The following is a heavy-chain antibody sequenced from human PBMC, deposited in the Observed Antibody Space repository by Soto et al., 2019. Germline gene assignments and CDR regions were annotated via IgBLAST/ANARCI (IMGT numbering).Heavy chain of an antibody. V-gene: IGHV3-21*06. J-gene: IGHJ1*01. Sequence: GGSLRLTCAASGFMFSAYTMNWVRQAPGKGLEWLSSISDDSSYIDYADSLRGRFTVSRDNARNSLYLQIDSLGVEDTAVYYCATPYYFNHWGPGTLVTVSS. CDR1: GFMFSAYT. CDR2: ISDDSSYI. CDR3: ATPYYFNH. D-gene: IGHD3-16*01.